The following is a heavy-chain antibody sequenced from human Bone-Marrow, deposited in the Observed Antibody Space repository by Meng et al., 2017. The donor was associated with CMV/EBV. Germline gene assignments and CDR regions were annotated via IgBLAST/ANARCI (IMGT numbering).Heavy chain of an antibody. CDR1: GYTFTGYY. CDR2: IYPGDSDT. V-gene: IGHV5-51*01. J-gene: IGHJ5*02. CDR3: ARHTTHCSSTSCYRGPNWFDP. Sequence: KVSCKASGYTFTGYYMHWVRQAPGQGLEWMGIIYPGDSDTRYSPSFQGQVTISADKSISTAYLQWSSLKASDTAMYYCARHTTHCSSTSCYRGPNWFDPWGQGTLVTVSS. D-gene: IGHD2-2*01.